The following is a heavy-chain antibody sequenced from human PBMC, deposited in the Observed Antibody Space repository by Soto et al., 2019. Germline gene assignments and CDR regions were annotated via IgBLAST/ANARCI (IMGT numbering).Heavy chain of an antibody. J-gene: IGHJ5*02. Sequence: SETLSLTCTVSGGSISSGGYYWSWIRQHPGKGLEWIGYIYYSGSTYYNPSLKSRVTISVDTSKNQFSLKLSSVTAEDTAVYYCAKSGYRSRQPRNWFDPWGQGTLVNVS. V-gene: IGHV4-31*03. CDR1: GGSISSGGYY. D-gene: IGHD6-13*01. CDR3: AKSGYRSRQPRNWFDP. CDR2: IYYSGST.